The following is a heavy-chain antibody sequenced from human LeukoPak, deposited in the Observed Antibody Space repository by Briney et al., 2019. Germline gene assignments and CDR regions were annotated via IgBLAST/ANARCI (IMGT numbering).Heavy chain of an antibody. CDR1: GGSFSGYY. V-gene: IGHV4-34*01. CDR3: ARGTRGGVPYSSGWPAVPYYYYMDV. J-gene: IGHJ6*03. Sequence: SETLSLTCAVYGGSFSGYYWSWIRQPPGKGLEWIGEINHSGSTNYNPSLKSRVTISVDTSKNQFSLKLSSVTAADTAVYYCARGTRGGVPYSSGWPAVPYYYYMDVWGKGSTVTVSS. CDR2: INHSGST. D-gene: IGHD6-19*01.